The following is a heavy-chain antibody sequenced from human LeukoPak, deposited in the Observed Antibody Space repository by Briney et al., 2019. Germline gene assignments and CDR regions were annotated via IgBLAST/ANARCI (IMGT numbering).Heavy chain of an antibody. V-gene: IGHV1-46*01. Sequence: ASVKVSCKASGYTFTSYYMHWVRQAPGQGLEWMGLINPSGGSTSYAQKFQGRVTMTRDTSTSTVYMELSSLRSEDTAVYYCASEYYYDSSGYYRSTEAFDCWGQGTLVTVSS. J-gene: IGHJ4*02. D-gene: IGHD3-22*01. CDR2: INPSGGST. CDR1: GYTFTSYY. CDR3: ASEYYYDSSGYYRSTEAFDC.